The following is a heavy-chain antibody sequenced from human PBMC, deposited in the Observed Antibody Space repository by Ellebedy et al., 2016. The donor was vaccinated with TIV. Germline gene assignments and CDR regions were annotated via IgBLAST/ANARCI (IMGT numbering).Heavy chain of an antibody. CDR1: GFTFSDYV. V-gene: IGHV3-23*01. CDR2: VSERDGRK. CDR3: ARDKSRTMIALDY. D-gene: IGHD3-22*01. J-gene: IGHJ4*02. Sequence: GESLKISCVASGFTFSDYVMAWVRQLPGKRLEWVSAVSERDGRKFYADSVKGRFTISRDNSKNTLYLQMNSLRVEDTAVYYCARDKSRTMIALDYWGQGTLVTVSS.